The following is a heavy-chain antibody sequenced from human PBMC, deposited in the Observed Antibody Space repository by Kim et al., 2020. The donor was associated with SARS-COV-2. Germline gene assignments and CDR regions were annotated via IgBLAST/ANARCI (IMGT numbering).Heavy chain of an antibody. CDR2: ISYDGSNK. V-gene: IGHV3-30*04. Sequence: GGSLRLSCAASGFTFSSYAMHWVRQAPGKGLEWVAVISYDGSNKYYADSVKGRFTISRDNSKNTLYLQMNSLRAEDTAVYYCARDYTGITMVRGVPDYYYGMDVWGQGTTVTVSS. D-gene: IGHD3-10*01. CDR1: GFTFSSYA. J-gene: IGHJ6*02. CDR3: ARDYTGITMVRGVPDYYYGMDV.